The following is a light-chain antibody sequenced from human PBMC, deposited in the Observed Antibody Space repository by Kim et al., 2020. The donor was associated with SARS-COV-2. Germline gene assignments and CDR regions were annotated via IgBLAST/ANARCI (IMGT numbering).Light chain of an antibody. J-gene: IGKJ1*01. Sequence: DIVLTQSPGTLSLSPGERATLSCRASQSVSSSYLGWYQQRVGQPPRLLIYGTSNRATGIPDRFSGSGSGTDFTLTISRLKPEDFAVYYCQYYGRPPTFGQGTKVDIK. CDR1: QSVSSSY. CDR2: GTS. CDR3: QYYGRPPT. V-gene: IGKV3-20*01.